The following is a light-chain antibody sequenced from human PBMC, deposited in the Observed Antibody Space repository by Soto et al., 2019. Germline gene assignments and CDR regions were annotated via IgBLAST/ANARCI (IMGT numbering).Light chain of an antibody. CDR2: DAS. CDR3: HQRSYWPPYT. Sequence: EIVLTQSPATLSLSPGARTTLSCRASQSVSSYLAWYQKNPGKVPRLLIYDASNRASGIPARFSGSGPGTDFSLTISSLEPEDFAVYYCHQRSYWPPYTFGQGTKLEIK. V-gene: IGKV3-11*01. J-gene: IGKJ2*01. CDR1: QSVSSY.